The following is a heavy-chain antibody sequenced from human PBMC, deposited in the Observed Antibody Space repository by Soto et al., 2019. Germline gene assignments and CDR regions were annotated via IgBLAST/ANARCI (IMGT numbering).Heavy chain of an antibody. Sequence: ASVKVSCKASGYTFTGYYMHWVRQAPGQGLEWMGWINPNSGGTNYAQKFQGWVTMTRDTSISTAYMELRRLRSDDTAVYYCARSPPKYSGSYKTQKKVTKYYYYYGMDVWGQGATVTVSS. J-gene: IGHJ6*02. V-gene: IGHV1-2*04. CDR3: ARSPPKYSGSYKTQKKVTKYYYYYGMDV. CDR2: INPNSGGT. CDR1: GYTFTGYY. D-gene: IGHD1-26*01.